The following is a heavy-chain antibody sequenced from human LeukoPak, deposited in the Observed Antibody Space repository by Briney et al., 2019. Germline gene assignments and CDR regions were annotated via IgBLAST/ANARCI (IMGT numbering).Heavy chain of an antibody. CDR2: IRYDGSNK. CDR3: AKDSYSSGWADY. D-gene: IGHD6-19*01. CDR1: GFTFSSYG. V-gene: IGHV3-30*02. J-gene: IGHJ4*02. Sequence: GGSLRPSCAASGFTFSSYGMHWVRQAPGKGLEWVAFIRYDGSNKYYADSVKGRFTISRDNSKNTLYLQMNSLRAEDTAVYYCAKDSYSSGWADYWGQGTLVTVSS.